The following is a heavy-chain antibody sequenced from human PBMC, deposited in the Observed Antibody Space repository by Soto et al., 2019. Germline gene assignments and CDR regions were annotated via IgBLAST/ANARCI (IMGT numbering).Heavy chain of an antibody. CDR2: INHSGST. CDR1: GGSVSSGSYY. D-gene: IGHD3-10*01. J-gene: IGHJ6*02. Sequence: SETLSLTCTVSGGSVSSGSYYWGWIRQPPGKGLEWIGYINHSGSTNYNPSLKSRVTISVDTSKNQFSLKLSSVTAADTAVYYCARGAGTWFGATGVYGMDVWGQGTTVTVSS. CDR3: ARGAGTWFGATGVYGMDV. V-gene: IGHV4-61*01.